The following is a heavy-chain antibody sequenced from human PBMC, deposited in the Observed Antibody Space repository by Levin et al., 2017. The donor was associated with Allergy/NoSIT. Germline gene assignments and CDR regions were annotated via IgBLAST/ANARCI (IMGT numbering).Heavy chain of an antibody. CDR1: GFTVSSNY. CDR3: ARAEWLDV. V-gene: IGHV3-53*01. CDR2: IYSGGST. D-gene: IGHD3-3*01. J-gene: IGHJ6*02. Sequence: ETLSLTCAASGFTVSSNYMSWVRQAPGKGLEWVSVIYSGGSTYYADSVKGRFTISRDNSKNTLYLQMNSLRAEDTAVYYCARAEWLDVWGQGTTVTVSS.